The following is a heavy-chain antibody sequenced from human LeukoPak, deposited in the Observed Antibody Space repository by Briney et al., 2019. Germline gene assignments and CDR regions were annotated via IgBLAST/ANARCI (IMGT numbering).Heavy chain of an antibody. CDR2: IYTTGST. CDR1: GGSISGYY. V-gene: IGHV4-4*07. J-gene: IGHJ4*02. Sequence: PSETLSLTCTVSGGSISGYYWSWIRQPAGKGLEWIGRIYTTGSTNYNPSLKSRVTMSVDTSKNQSSLKLSSATAADTAVYYCARPRSSSGWDGDFDSWGQGTLVTVSS. D-gene: IGHD6-19*01. CDR3: ARPRSSSGWDGDFDS.